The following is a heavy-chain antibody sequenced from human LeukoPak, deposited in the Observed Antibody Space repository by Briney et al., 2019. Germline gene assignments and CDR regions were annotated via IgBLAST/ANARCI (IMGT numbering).Heavy chain of an antibody. V-gene: IGHV5-51*01. CDR2: IYPGDSDT. D-gene: IGHD5-24*01. CDR1: GYSFTSYW. CDR3: ARRGDGYNLDYYYMDV. J-gene: IGHJ6*03. Sequence: GESLKISCKGSGYSFTSYWIGWVRQMPGKGLEWMGIIYPGDSDTRYSPSFQGQVTISADKSISTAYLQWSSLKASDTAMYYCARRGDGYNLDYYYMDVWGKGTTVTVSS.